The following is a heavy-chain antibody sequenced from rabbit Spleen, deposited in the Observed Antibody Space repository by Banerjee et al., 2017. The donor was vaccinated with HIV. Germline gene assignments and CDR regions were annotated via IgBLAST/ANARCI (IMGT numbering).Heavy chain of an antibody. CDR2: IDIGSSGFT. V-gene: IGHV1S40*01. CDR1: GVSFSGDSY. CDR3: ARDRSTSFSSYGMDL. J-gene: IGHJ6*01. Sequence: QSLEESGGDLVKPEGSLTLTCIASGVSFSGDSYICWVRQAPGKGLEWIACIDIGSSGFTYFASWAKGRFTISKTSSTTVTLQMTSLTAADTATYFCARDRSTSFSSYGMDLWGPGTLVTVS. D-gene: IGHD1-1*01.